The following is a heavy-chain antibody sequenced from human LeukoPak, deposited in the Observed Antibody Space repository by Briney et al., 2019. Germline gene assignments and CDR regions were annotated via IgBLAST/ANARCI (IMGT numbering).Heavy chain of an antibody. J-gene: IGHJ4*02. V-gene: IGHV4-59*01. Sequence: SETLSLTCTVSGGSFSRYYWSWIRQPPGKGLEWIGYIYYSGSTNYNPSLKSRVTISVDTSKNQFSLKLSSVTAADTAVYYCARAVGKSVAGFDYWGQGALVTVSS. CDR2: IYYSGST. CDR3: ARAVGKSVAGFDY. CDR1: GGSFSRYY. D-gene: IGHD6-19*01.